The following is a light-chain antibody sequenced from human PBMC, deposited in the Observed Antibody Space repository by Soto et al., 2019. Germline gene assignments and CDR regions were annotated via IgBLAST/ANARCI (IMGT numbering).Light chain of an antibody. CDR2: GAS. V-gene: IGKV3-20*01. Sequence: EIVLTQSPATLSLSPGERASLSCRASQSVSNSYLAWYQQKPGQAPRLLIFGASNRATGIPDRFSGSGSGTDFTLTISRLEPEDFAVYYGQQYGTSPRTFGQGTKLEIK. CDR3: QQYGTSPRT. J-gene: IGKJ2*01. CDR1: QSVSNSY.